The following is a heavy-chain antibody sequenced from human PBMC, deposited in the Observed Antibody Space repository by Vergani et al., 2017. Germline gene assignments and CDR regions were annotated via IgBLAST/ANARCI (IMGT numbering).Heavy chain of an antibody. Sequence: EVQLVESGGGLVQPGRSLRLSCAASGFTFDDYAMHWVRQAPGKGLEWVSGISWNSGSIGYADSVKGRFTISRDNAKNSLYLQMNSLRTEDTAVYYCAKDASTRRGFNSFDYWGQGTLVTVSS. CDR1: GFTFDDYA. CDR2: ISWNSGSI. D-gene: IGHD3-10*01. V-gene: IGHV3-9*01. J-gene: IGHJ4*02. CDR3: AKDASTRRGFNSFDY.